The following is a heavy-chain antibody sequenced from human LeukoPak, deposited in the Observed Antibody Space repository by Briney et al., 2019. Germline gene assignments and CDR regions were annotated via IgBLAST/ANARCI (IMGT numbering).Heavy chain of an antibody. CDR1: GFTFSSYG. J-gene: IGHJ4*02. CDR3: ARGHHYYGSGSYYKVAALDY. CDR2: IRYEGSNK. V-gene: IGHV3-30*02. D-gene: IGHD3-10*01. Sequence: GGSLRLSCAASGFTFSSYGMHWVRQAPGKGLEWVAFIRYEGSNKYYADSVKGRFTISRDNSKNTLYLQMNSLRAEDTAVYYCARGHHYYGSGSYYKVAALDYWGQGTLVTVSS.